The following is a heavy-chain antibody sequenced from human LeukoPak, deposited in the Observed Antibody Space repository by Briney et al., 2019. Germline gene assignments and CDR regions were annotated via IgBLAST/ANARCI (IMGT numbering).Heavy chain of an antibody. V-gene: IGHV4-59*01. D-gene: IGHD3-10*01. J-gene: IGHJ2*01. CDR2: IFYSGST. Sequence: SETLSLTCTVSGGSISGYYWSWIRQPPGKGLEWIGYIFYSGSTNYNPSLKSRVTISVDTSKNQFSLKLSSVTAADTAVYFCARVYYGRTYDYWYFDLWGHGTLVTVSS. CDR1: GGSISGYY. CDR3: ARVYYGRTYDYWYFDL.